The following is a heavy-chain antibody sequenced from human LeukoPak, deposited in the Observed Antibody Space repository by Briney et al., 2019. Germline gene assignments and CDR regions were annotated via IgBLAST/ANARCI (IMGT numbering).Heavy chain of an antibody. Sequence: GGSLRLSCAASGFAFSTYGMNWVRQAPGKGLEWVSYITSRSTIYYADSVKGRFTISRDNVKNSLYLEMNSLRDDDTAVYYCARDRPYFDYWGQGTLVTVSS. V-gene: IGHV3-48*02. J-gene: IGHJ4*02. CDR3: ARDRPYFDY. CDR1: GFAFSTYG. CDR2: ITSRSTI.